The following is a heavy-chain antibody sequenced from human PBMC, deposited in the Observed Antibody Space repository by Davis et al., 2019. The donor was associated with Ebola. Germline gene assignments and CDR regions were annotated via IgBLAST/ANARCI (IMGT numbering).Heavy chain of an antibody. CDR1: GYTFTNYG. V-gene: IGHV1-18*01. CDR3: ARGGGSTQSGIDY. J-gene: IGHJ4*02. CDR2: ISTTNGIT. Sequence: ASVKVSCKASGYTFTNYGLTWVRQAPGQGLEGVGWISTTNGITNYAQKIQGRVTMTTDTSTSTAYMELRSLRSDDTAVYYCARGGGSTQSGIDYWGQGTLVTVSS. D-gene: IGHD3-10*01.